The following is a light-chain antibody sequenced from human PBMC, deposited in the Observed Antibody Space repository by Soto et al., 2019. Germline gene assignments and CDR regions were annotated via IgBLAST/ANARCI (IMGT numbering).Light chain of an antibody. CDR3: QRYDNVPLA. CDR2: AAS. Sequence: DFQMTQSPSSLSASEGARVTITCRASQGIANYLAWYQQKPGRAPKLVIYAASTLQSGVPSRFSGSGSGTDFTLTISSLQAEDVATYDCQRYDNVPLAFGQGTMLEIK. CDR1: QGIANY. V-gene: IGKV1-27*01. J-gene: IGKJ2*01.